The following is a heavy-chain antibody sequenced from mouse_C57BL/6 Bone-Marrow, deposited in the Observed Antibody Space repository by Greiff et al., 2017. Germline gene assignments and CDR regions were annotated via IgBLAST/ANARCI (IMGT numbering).Heavy chain of an antibody. CDR3: ARPYGSYAMDY. CDR1: GFTFSSYT. Sequence: DVMLVESGGGLVKPGGSLKLSCAASGFTFSSYTMSWVRQTPEKRLEWVATISGGGGNTYYPDSVKGRFTISRDNAKNTLYLLMSSLRSEDTALYYCARPYGSYAMDYWGQGTSVTVSS. D-gene: IGHD1-1*01. V-gene: IGHV5-9*01. J-gene: IGHJ4*01. CDR2: ISGGGGNT.